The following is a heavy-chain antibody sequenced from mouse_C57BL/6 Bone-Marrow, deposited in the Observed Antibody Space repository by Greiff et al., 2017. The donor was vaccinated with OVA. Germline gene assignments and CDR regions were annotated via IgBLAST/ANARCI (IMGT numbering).Heavy chain of an antibody. D-gene: IGHD2-2*01. V-gene: IGHV1-64*01. CDR2: IHPNSGST. CDR3: ALWLRRYFDV. CDR1: GYTFTSYW. Sequence: VQLQQPGAELVKPGASVKLSCKASGYTFTSYWMHWVKQRPGQGLEWIGMIHPNSGSTNYNEKFKSKATLTVDKSSSTAYMQLSSLTSEDSSVYYCALWLRRYFDVWGTGTTVTVSS. J-gene: IGHJ1*03.